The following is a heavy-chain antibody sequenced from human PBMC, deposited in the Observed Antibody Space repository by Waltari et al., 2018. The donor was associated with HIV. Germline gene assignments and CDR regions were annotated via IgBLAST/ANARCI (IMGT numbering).Heavy chain of an antibody. D-gene: IGHD1-1*01. Sequence: EVQLVESGGGLVQPGGYLTLSCVASGFPFSSYNMNWVGQAPGKGLEWLSYITSSGYTIYYADSVEGRFTVSRDNAKNSLYLQMNSLRAEDTAVYYCARTTHGIDFWGQGTLVTVSS. CDR2: ITSSGYTI. J-gene: IGHJ4*02. V-gene: IGHV3-48*04. CDR1: GFPFSSYN. CDR3: ARTTHGIDF.